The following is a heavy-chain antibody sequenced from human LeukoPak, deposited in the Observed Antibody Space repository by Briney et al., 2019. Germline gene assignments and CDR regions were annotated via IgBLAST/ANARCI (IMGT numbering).Heavy chain of an antibody. Sequence: GGSLRLSCTASGFTFGDYAMSWVRQAPGKGLEWVGFIRSKAYGGTTEYAASVKGRFTISRDDSKSIAYLQMNSLKTEDTAVYYCTRDVDIVVVPAAIDYNYYYYYYMDVWGKGTTVTVSS. D-gene: IGHD2-2*02. CDR2: IRSKAYGGTT. CDR1: GFTFGDYA. J-gene: IGHJ6*03. V-gene: IGHV3-49*04. CDR3: TRDVDIVVVPAAIDYNYYYYYYMDV.